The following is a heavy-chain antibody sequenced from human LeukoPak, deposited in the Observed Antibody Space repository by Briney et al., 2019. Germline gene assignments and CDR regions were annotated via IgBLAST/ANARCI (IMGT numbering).Heavy chain of an antibody. CDR2: ISAYNGNT. V-gene: IGHV1-18*01. D-gene: IGHD3-3*01. CDR3: ARVIYDFWSGYPYYFDY. CDR1: GYTFTSYG. Sequence: ASVKVSCKASGYTFTSYGISWVRQAPGQGLEWMGWISAYNGNTNYAQKLQGRVTMTTDTSTSTAYMELRSLRSDDTAVYYCARVIYDFWSGYPYYFDYWGQGTLVTVSS. J-gene: IGHJ4*02.